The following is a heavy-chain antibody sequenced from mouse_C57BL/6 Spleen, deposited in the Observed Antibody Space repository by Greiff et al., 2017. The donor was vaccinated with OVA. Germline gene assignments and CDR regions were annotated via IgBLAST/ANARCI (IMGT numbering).Heavy chain of an antibody. CDR1: GYTFTSYG. V-gene: IGHV1-58*01. J-gene: IGHJ1*03. CDR2: IYIGNGYT. D-gene: IGHD2-4*01. CDR3: ERERDIDYGGDFDV. Sequence: EVQLQQSGAELVRPGSSVKMSCKTSGYTFTSYGINWVKQRPGQGLEWIGYIYIGNGYTEYDETFKGKATLTSDTSSRTAYMQLSSLHSEDSAIYLYERERDIDYGGDFDVWGTGTTVTVSS.